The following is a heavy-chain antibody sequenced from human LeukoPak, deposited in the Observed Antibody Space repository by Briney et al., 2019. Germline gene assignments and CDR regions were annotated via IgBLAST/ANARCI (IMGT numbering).Heavy chain of an antibody. D-gene: IGHD3-16*02. CDR3: ARGSAGRAYDYVWGSYRYKGYFDY. CDR1: GGSISSYY. Sequence: PSETLSLTCGVSGGSISSYYWSWIRQSPGKGLECIGYIHYTGSTNYNPSLKSRVTISIDTSKNQFSLKLSSVTAADTAVYYCARGSAGRAYDYVWGSYRYKGYFDYWGQGTLVTVSS. J-gene: IGHJ4*02. CDR2: IHYTGST. V-gene: IGHV4-59*12.